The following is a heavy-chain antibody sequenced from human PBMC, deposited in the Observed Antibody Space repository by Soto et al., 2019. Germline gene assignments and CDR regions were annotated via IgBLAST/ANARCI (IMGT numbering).Heavy chain of an antibody. D-gene: IGHD1-26*01. CDR2: IYYSGST. Sequence: QVQLQESGPGLVKPSETLSLTCTVSGGSISSYYWSWIRQPPGKGLEWIGYIYYSGSTNYNPSLKSRVTISVDTSKNQFSLKLSSVTAADTAVNYCARGWGGYFDLWGRGTLVTVSS. CDR3: ARGWGGYFDL. J-gene: IGHJ2*01. V-gene: IGHV4-59*01. CDR1: GGSISSYY.